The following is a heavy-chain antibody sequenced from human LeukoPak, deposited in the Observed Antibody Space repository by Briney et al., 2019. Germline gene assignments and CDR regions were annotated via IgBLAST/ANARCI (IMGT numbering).Heavy chain of an antibody. CDR1: GYXFTRYG. J-gene: IGHJ4*02. V-gene: IGHV1-18*01. CDR3: ATYYCSTTSCYPYFFDY. Sequence: ASVKVSCKASGYXFTRYGISWVRQAPGQGLEWMGWINPDNGNTKYAQKFQGRVTMTTDTSTSTAHMELRSLRSDDTAVYYCATYYCSTTSCYPYFFDYWGQGTLVTVSS. CDR2: INPDNGNT. D-gene: IGHD2-2*01.